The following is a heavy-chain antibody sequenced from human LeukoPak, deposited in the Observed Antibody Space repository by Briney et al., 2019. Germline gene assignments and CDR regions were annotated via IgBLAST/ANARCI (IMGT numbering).Heavy chain of an antibody. CDR2: ISGDGGST. D-gene: IGHD3-22*01. J-gene: IGHJ4*02. CDR1: GFTFDDYA. CDR3: AKDRSVYYYDSSGWPVDY. Sequence: PGGSLRLSCAASGFTFDDYAMHWVRQAPGKGLEWVSLISGDGGSTYYADSVKGRFTISRDNSKNSLYLQMNSLRTEDTASYYCAKDRSVYYYDSSGWPVDYWGQGTLVTVSS. V-gene: IGHV3-43*02.